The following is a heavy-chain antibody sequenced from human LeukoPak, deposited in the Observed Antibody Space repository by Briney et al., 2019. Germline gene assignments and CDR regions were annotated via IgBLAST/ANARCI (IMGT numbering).Heavy chain of an antibody. V-gene: IGHV3-23*01. CDR1: GFAFGSEA. CDR3: AKADVSGSGHFDC. Sequence: SGGSLRLSCAVSGFAFGSEAMSWVRQSPARGLEWVASSSPGGGTTYYADYVKGRFTISRDNSKNSLFVQMNSLRAEDTAVYYCAKADVSGSGHFDCWGQGTLVTVSS. J-gene: IGHJ4*02. D-gene: IGHD3-10*01. CDR2: SSPGGGTT.